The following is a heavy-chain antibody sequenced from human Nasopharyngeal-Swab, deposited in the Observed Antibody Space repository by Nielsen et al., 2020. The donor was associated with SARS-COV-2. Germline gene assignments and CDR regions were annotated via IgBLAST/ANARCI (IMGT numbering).Heavy chain of an antibody. CDR2: ISDDEST. D-gene: IGHD2-21*02. V-gene: IGHV3-23*01. CDR1: GFTFSSYS. CDR3: AKRAEGGCGGDCYLDY. J-gene: IGHJ4*02. Sequence: GESLKTSCAASGFTFSSYSMRRARQPPGPGLEWVSGISDDESTYYADSVKRRFTISRDNSKNTLYLQMNSLRGEDTAVYYCAKRAEGGCGGDCYLDYWGQGTLVTVSS.